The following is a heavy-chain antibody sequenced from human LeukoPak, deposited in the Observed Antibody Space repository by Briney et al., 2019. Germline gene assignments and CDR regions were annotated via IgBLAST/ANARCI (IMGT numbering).Heavy chain of an antibody. V-gene: IGHV1-18*01. Sequence: ASVKVSCKASGYTFTSYGISRVRQAPGQGLEWMGWISTYNGNTNYAQKLQGRVTMTTDTSTSTAYMELRSLRSDDTAVYYCAREVAGDVDTALYYFDYWGQGTLVTVSS. CDR2: ISTYNGNT. CDR3: AREVAGDVDTALYYFDY. D-gene: IGHD5-18*01. J-gene: IGHJ4*02. CDR1: GYTFTSYG.